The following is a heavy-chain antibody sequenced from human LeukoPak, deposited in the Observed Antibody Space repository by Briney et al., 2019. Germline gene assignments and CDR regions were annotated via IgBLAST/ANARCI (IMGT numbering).Heavy chain of an antibody. V-gene: IGHV1-2*02. J-gene: IGHJ4*02. CDR3: ARDFPSSGWYHPFDY. Sequence: ASVMVSCKASGYTFTAYYMHWVRQAPGQGLEWMGWINPNSGGTNYAQKFQGRVTMTRDTSISTVYMELSRLRSDDTAVYYCARDFPSSGWYHPFDYWGQGILVTVSS. CDR2: INPNSGGT. D-gene: IGHD6-19*01. CDR1: GYTFTAYY.